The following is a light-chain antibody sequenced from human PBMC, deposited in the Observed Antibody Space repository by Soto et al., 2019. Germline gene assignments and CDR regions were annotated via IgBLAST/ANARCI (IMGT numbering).Light chain of an antibody. CDR2: GAS. CDR3: QHYRRNTWS. V-gene: IGKV1-5*01. Sequence: DIQMAQSPSTLSASVGGRVTITCRASQSVGTWVAWYQQKPGKAPKLLIYGASNLESGVPSRFSGSGSGTEFTLTITTLQPDDFATYFCQHYRRNTWSFVPRTKVDIK. J-gene: IGKJ1*01. CDR1: QSVGTW.